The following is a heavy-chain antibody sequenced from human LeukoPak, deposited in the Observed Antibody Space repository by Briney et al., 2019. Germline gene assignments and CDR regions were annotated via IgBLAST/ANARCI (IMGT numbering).Heavy chain of an antibody. J-gene: IGHJ4*02. V-gene: IGHV1-18*01. CDR2: ISAYNGNT. D-gene: IGHD6-13*01. CDR3: ASDSSIRVY. Sequence: GASVKVSCKASGYTFTSYGISWVRQAPGQGLEWMGWISAYNGNTNYAQKFQGRVTMTRDTSISTAYMELSRLRSDDTAVYYCASDSSIRVYWGQGTLVTVSS. CDR1: GYTFTSYG.